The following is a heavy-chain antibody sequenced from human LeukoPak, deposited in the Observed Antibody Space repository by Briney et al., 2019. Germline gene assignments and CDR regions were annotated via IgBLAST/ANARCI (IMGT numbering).Heavy chain of an antibody. D-gene: IGHD2/OR15-2a*01. CDR2: ITSSSSTI. CDR3: ARNFDS. CDR1: GFAFTSYT. Sequence: GGSLRLSCAASGFAFTSYTMNWVRQAPGKGLEWVSYITSSSSTIYYADSVKGRFTMSRDNAENSLYLQMNSLRAEDTAVYYCARNFDSWGQGTLVTVSS. V-gene: IGHV3-48*01. J-gene: IGHJ4*02.